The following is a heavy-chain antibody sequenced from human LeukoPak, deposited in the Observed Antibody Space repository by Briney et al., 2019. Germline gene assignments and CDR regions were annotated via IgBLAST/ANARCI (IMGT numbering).Heavy chain of an antibody. CDR2: ISGSGGST. V-gene: IGHV3-23*01. Sequence: PGGSLRLSCAAAGFTFSSYTLSWVRQAPGKGLEWVSAISGSGGSTYYADSVKGRFTISRDNSKNTLYLQMNSLRAEDTAVYYCAKDWVNDYYGSGIDYWGQGTLVTVSS. D-gene: IGHD3-10*01. CDR1: GFTFSSYT. CDR3: AKDWVNDYYGSGIDY. J-gene: IGHJ4*02.